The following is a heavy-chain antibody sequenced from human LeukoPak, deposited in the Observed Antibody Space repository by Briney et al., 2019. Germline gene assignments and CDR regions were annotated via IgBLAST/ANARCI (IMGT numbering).Heavy chain of an antibody. D-gene: IGHD6-19*01. CDR3: WRHVSNGWDYYYGLDV. Sequence: SETLSPTCSLCGGSIKIDGVYCGSVRQPPGEGLEWIGCIFHSGGTYYNPSLKSRVSLPVDTSKNQSPLNLNSVTAAATAVYHCWRHVSNGWDYYYGLDVWGQRTTVTVSS. V-gene: IGHV4-39*01. CDR1: GGSIKIDGVY. CDR2: IFHSGGT. J-gene: IGHJ6*01.